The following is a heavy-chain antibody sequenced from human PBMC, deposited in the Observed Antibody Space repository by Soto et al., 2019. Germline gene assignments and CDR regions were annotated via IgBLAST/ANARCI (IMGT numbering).Heavy chain of an antibody. CDR1: GYTFTSYA. D-gene: IGHD2-15*01. J-gene: IGHJ4*02. CDR2: INAGNGNT. CDR3: ARAHRPVVVVVAASPDLDY. Sequence: QVQLVQSGAEVKKPGASVKVSCKASGYTFTSYAMHWVRQAPGQRLEWMGWINAGNGNTKYSQKFQGRVTITRDTSASTAYMELSSLRSEDTAVYYCARAHRPVVVVVAASPDLDYWGQGTLVTVSS. V-gene: IGHV1-3*01.